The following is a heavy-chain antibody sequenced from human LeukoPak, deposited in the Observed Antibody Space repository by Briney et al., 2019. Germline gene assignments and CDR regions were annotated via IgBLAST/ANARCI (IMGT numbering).Heavy chain of an antibody. CDR3: ARVPGRTIAVAGTGYFDY. D-gene: IGHD6-19*01. Sequence: ASVKVSCKASGYTFTGYYMHWVRQAPGQGLEWMGWINPNSGGTNYAQKFQGRVTMTRDTSISTAYMELSRLRSDDTAVYYCARVPGRTIAVAGTGYFDYWGQGTLATVSS. CDR2: INPNSGGT. J-gene: IGHJ4*02. CDR1: GYTFTGYY. V-gene: IGHV1-2*02.